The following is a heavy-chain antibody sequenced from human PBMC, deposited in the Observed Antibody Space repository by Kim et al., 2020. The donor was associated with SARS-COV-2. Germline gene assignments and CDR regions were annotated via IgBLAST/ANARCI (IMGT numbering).Heavy chain of an antibody. Sequence: LKSRVHISVDTSKNQFSLKLSSVTAADTAVYYCARGPRSYYIMRKNWFDPWGQGTLVTVSS. J-gene: IGHJ5*02. D-gene: IGHD3-10*01. CDR3: ARGPRSYYIMRKNWFDP. V-gene: IGHV4-39*07.